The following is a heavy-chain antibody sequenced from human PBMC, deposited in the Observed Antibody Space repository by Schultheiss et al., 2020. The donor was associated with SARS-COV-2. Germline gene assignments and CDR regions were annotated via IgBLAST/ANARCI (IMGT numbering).Heavy chain of an antibody. CDR1: GGSFSGYY. V-gene: IGHV4-59*08. J-gene: IGHJ4*02. Sequence: SETLSLTCAVYGGSFSGYYWSCIRQPPGKGLEWIGYIYYSGSTYYNPSLKSRVTISVDTSKNQFSLKLSSVTAADTAVYYCARLGGWELHPFDYWGQGTLVTVSS. CDR2: IYYSGST. D-gene: IGHD1-26*01. CDR3: ARLGGWELHPFDY.